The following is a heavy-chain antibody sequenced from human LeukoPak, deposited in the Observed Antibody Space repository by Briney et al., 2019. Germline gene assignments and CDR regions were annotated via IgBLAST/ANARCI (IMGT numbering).Heavy chain of an antibody. J-gene: IGHJ6*03. CDR3: ARSRGGYCSGGSCYSYYYYMDV. CDR2: INHSGST. V-gene: IGHV4-34*01. CDR1: GGSFSGYY. Sequence: SETLSLTCAVYGGSFSGYYWSWIRQPPGKGLEWIGEINHSGSTNYNPSLKSRVTISVDTSKNQFSLKLSSVTAADTAVYYCARSRGGYCSGGSCYSYYYYMDVWGKGTTDTVSS. D-gene: IGHD2-15*01.